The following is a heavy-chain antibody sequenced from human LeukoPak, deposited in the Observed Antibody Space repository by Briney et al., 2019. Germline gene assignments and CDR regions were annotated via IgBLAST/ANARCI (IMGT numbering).Heavy chain of an antibody. CDR2: MNTNTGNP. J-gene: IGHJ6*03. CDR3: AGANKLRYFDWLLGYYYYYMDV. V-gene: IGHV7-4-1*02. CDR1: GYTFTSYD. Sequence: ASVKVSCKASGYTFTSYDINWVRQVTGQGLEWMGWMNTNTGNPTYAQGFTGRFVFSLDTSVSTAYLQISSLKAEDTAVYYCAGANKLRYFDWLLGYYYYYMDVWGKGTTVTVSS. D-gene: IGHD3-9*01.